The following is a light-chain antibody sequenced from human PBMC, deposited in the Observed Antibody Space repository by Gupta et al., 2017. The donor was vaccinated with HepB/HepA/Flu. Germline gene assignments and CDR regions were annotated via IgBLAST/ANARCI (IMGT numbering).Light chain of an antibody. CDR2: DVS. V-gene: IGLV2-14*03. CDR1: SSDVGGYNY. J-gene: IGLJ1*01. Sequence: QSALAQPASVSGSPGQSITISCTGTSSDVGGYNYVSWYQQHPGKAPKLIIYDVSHRPSGISNRFSGSKSANTASLTISGLQAEDEAFYYCSSYSSSSTNVFGTGTKVTVL. CDR3: SSYSSSSTNV.